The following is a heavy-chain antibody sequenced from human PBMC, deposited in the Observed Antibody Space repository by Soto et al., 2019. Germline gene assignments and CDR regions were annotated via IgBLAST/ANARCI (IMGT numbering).Heavy chain of an antibody. J-gene: IGHJ4*02. CDR1: GFTVSSNY. CDR3: ARARDDYGDYELDY. CDR2: IYSGGST. V-gene: IGHV3-53*01. D-gene: IGHD4-17*01. Sequence: PGGSLRLSCAASGFTVSSNYMSWVRQAPGKGLEWVSVIYSGGSTYYADSVKGRFTISRDKSKNTLYLQMNSLRAEDTAVYYCARARDDYGDYELDYWGQGTLVTVSS.